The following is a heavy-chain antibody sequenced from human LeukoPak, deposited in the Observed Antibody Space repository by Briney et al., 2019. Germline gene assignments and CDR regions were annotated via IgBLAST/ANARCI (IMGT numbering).Heavy chain of an antibody. CDR2: INPNSGGT. D-gene: IGHD2-2*01. J-gene: IGHJ5*02. CDR3: ARGDPSIVVVPAAGYNWFDP. CDR1: GYTFTGYY. V-gene: IGHV1-2*02. Sequence: ASVKVSCKASGYTFTGYYMHWVRQAPGQGLEWMGWINPNSGGTNYAQKFQGRVTMTRDTSISTAYMELSRLRSDDTAVYYCARGDPSIVVVPAAGYNWFDPWGQGTLVTVSS.